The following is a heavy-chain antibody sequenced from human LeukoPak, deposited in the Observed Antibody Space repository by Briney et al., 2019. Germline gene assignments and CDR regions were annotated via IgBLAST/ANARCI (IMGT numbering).Heavy chain of an antibody. Sequence: GGSLRLSCVVSGFTFSSYGMHWVRQAPGKGLEWVAFMRYDGSDKYYTDSVKGRFTISRDNSKNTLYLQMNSLRAEDTAVYYCAREPFWSGYYSNLHFDYWGQGTLVTVSS. J-gene: IGHJ4*02. CDR2: MRYDGSDK. CDR3: AREPFWSGYYSNLHFDY. V-gene: IGHV3-30*02. D-gene: IGHD3-3*01. CDR1: GFTFSSYG.